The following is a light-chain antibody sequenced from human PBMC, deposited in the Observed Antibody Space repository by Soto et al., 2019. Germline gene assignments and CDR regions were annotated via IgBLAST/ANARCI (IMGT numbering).Light chain of an antibody. V-gene: IGKV3-20*01. CDR2: GAS. J-gene: IGKJ5*01. CDR3: QQYGSSIT. CDR1: QSVGKS. Sequence: EIVLTQSPGTLSLSPGERATLSCRASQSVGKSLAWYQQKPGQAPRLLIYGASSRATGIPDRFSGSGSGTDFTLTINRLEPEDFAVYYCQQYGSSITFGQGTRFEIK.